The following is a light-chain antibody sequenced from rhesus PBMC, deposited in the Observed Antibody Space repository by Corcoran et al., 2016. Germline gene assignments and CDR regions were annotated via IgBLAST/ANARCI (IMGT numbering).Light chain of an antibody. V-gene: IGKV1-28*01. CDR1: QGISSY. CDR3: LQHNGYPYS. J-gene: IGKJ2*01. CDR2: AAS. Sequence: DIQMTQSPSSLSASVGDTVTITCRASQGISSYLNWFQQKPGKAPKLLIYAASSLESGVPSRFSGIGSGTEFTLPISSLQPEGFAAYYCLQHNGYPYSFDQGTKVEIK.